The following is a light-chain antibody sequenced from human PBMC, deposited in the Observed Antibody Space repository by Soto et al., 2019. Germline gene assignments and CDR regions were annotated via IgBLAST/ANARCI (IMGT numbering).Light chain of an antibody. V-gene: IGLV2-14*01. CDR3: SSYTSSSPFV. CDR2: DVS. CDR1: SSDVGGYNY. J-gene: IGLJ2*01. Sequence: QSALTQPPSVSGSPGQSITISCTGTSSDVGGYNYVSWYQQHPGKAPKLMIYDVSNRPSGVSNRFSGSKSGNTASLTISGLQAEDEADYYCSSYTSSSPFVFGGGTKLTVL.